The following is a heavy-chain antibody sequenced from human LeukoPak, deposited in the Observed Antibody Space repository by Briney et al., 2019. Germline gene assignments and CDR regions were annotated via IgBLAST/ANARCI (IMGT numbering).Heavy chain of an antibody. CDR3: ARGRESQSMGRYYYYYYMDV. J-gene: IGHJ6*03. CDR2: IYPGDSDT. V-gene: IGHV5-51*01. CDR1: GYSFTSYW. Sequence: KLGESLKISCKGSGYSFTSYWIGWVRQMPGKGLEWMGIIYPGDSDTRYSPSFQGQVTISADKSISTAYLQWSSLKASDTAMYYCARGRESQSMGRYYYYYYMDVWGKGTTVTVSS. D-gene: IGHD5-24*01.